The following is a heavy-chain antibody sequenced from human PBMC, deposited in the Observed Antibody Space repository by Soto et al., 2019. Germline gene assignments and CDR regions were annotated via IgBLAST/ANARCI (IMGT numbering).Heavy chain of an antibody. D-gene: IGHD6-13*01. J-gene: IGHJ6*04. CDR2: IYYSGST. V-gene: IGHV4-30-4*01. Sequence: PSETLSLTCTVSGGSISSGDYYWSWIRQPPGKGLEWIGYIYYSGSTYYNPSLKSRVTISVDTSKNQFSLKLSSVTAADTAVYYCEREVFTAAAGTSGMDVWGKWTTGTVSS. CDR3: EREVFTAAAGTSGMDV. CDR1: GGSISSGDYY.